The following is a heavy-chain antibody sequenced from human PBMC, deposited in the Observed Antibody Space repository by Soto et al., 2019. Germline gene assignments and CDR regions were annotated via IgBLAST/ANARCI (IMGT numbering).Heavy chain of an antibody. CDR2: ISGSGGST. Sequence: EVQLLESGGGLVQPGGSLRLSCAASGFTFSSYAMSWVRQAPGKGLEWVSAISGSGGSTYYVDSVKGRFTISRDNSKNTLYLQMNSLRAEDTAVYYCAKGVLRYFDWLLGYWGQGTLVTVSS. J-gene: IGHJ4*02. D-gene: IGHD3-9*01. CDR1: GFTFSSYA. V-gene: IGHV3-23*01. CDR3: AKGVLRYFDWLLGY.